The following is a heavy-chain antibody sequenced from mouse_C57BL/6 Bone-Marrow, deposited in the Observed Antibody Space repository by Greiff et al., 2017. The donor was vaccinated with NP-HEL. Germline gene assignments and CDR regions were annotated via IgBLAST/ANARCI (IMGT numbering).Heavy chain of an antibody. J-gene: IGHJ1*03. CDR1: GYTFTSYW. V-gene: IGHV1-64*01. CDR3: ASPITTVVATLDYWYFDV. D-gene: IGHD1-1*01. CDR2: IHPNSGST. Sequence: QVQLQQPGAELVKPGASVKLSCKASGYTFTSYWMHWVKQRPGQGLEWIGMIHPNSGSTNYNEKFKSKATLTVDKSSSTAYMQLNSLTSEDSAVYYCASPITTVVATLDYWYFDVWGTGTTVTVSS.